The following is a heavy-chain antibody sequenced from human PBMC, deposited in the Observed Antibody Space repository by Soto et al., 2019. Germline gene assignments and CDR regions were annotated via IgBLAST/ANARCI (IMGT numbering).Heavy chain of an antibody. V-gene: IGHV3-7*01. CDR1: GFMFSNYW. J-gene: IGHJ4*02. D-gene: IGHD1-7*01. Sequence: GGSLRLSCAASGFMFSNYWMTWVRQAPGKGLEWVANIKQDETEKYYVDSVKGRFTISRDNAKNSVFLQMTSLRVEDTALYYCARAPYCGVSICNYWIDFWGKGTLVT. CDR3: ARAPYCGVSICNYWIDF. CDR2: IKQDETEK.